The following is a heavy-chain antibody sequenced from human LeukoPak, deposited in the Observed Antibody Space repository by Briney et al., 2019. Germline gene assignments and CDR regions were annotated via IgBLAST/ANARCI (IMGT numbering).Heavy chain of an antibody. V-gene: IGHV3-30*04. J-gene: IGHJ3*02. CDR1: GFTFSSYA. CDR2: ISYDGSNK. D-gene: IGHD2-8*01. CDR3: ARDLMRVHDAFDI. Sequence: GGSLRLSCADSGFTFSSYAMHWVRQAPGKGLEWVAVISYDGSNKYYADSVKGRFTISRDNSKNTLYLQMNSLRAEDTAVYYCARDLMRVHDAFDIWGQGTMVTVSS.